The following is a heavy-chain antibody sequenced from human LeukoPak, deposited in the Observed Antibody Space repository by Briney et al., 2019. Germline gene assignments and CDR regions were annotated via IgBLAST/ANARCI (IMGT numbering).Heavy chain of an antibody. J-gene: IGHJ2*01. CDR1: GFTFDDYA. Sequence: GRSLRFSCAASGFTFDDYAMHWVRQAPGKGLEWVSGISWNSGSIGYADPVKGRFTISRDNAKNSLYLQMNSLRAEDTALYYCAKGAAGTSALVYWYFDLWGRGTLVTVSS. V-gene: IGHV3-9*01. CDR3: AKGAAGTSALVYWYFDL. CDR2: ISWNSGSI. D-gene: IGHD6-13*01.